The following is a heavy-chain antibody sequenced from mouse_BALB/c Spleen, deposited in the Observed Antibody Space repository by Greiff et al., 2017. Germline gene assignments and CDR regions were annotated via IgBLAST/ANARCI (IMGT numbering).Heavy chain of an antibody. D-gene: IGHD4-1*01. CDR1: GFAFSSYD. CDR2: ISSGGGST. V-gene: IGHV5-12-1*01. Sequence: EVKVVESGGGLVKPGGSLKLSCAASGFAFSSYDMSWVRQTPEKRLEWVAYISSGGGSTYYPDTVKGRFTISRDNAKNTLFLQMTSLRSEDTAMYYCARSNWDVRFFDYWGQGTTLTVSS. CDR3: ARSNWDVRFFDY. J-gene: IGHJ2*01.